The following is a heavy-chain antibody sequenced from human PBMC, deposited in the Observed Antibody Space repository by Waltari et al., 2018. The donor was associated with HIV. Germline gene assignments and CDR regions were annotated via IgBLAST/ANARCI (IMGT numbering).Heavy chain of an antibody. CDR2: IKSEGSST. V-gene: IGHV3-74*01. J-gene: IGHJ4*02. Sequence: EVQLVESGGGLVQPGGSLRLSCAASGFTFSTYWMHWVRQVPGKGLVWVARIKSEGSSTSYADSVKGRFTVSRDNAKNTLYLQMNSLRPEDSAVYYRATPIMIAFGGDDFWGQGTLVTVSS. D-gene: IGHD3-16*01. CDR1: GFTFSTYW. CDR3: ATPIMIAFGGDDF.